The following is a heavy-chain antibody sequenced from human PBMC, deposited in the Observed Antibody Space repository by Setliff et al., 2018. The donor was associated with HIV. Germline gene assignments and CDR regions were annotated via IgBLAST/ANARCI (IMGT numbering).Heavy chain of an antibody. CDR1: GYTFTDYF. J-gene: IGHJ1*01. V-gene: IGHV1-2*04. CDR2: INPSNGAT. Sequence: ASVKVSCKASGYTFTDYFIHWVRQAPGQGLEWVGRINPSNGATDFGQKFQGWITMTRDTSSRTAYLEVNRLTSDDTAVYYCASFDLSTTSSADWGQGALVTVSS. D-gene: IGHD6-6*01. CDR3: ASFDLSTTSSAD.